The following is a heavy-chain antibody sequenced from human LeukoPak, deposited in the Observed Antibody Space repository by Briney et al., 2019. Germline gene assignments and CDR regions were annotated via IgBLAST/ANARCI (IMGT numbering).Heavy chain of an antibody. CDR2: ISYDGSNK. V-gene: IGHV3-30-3*01. D-gene: IGHD3-22*01. CDR3: ARDLSLYDL. CDR1: GFTFSSYA. J-gene: IGHJ4*02. Sequence: GRSLRLSCAASGFTFSSYAMHWVRQAPGKGLEWVAVISYDGSNKYYADSVKGRFTISRDNSKNTLYLQMNSLRAEDTAVYYCARDLSLYDLWGQGTLVTVSS.